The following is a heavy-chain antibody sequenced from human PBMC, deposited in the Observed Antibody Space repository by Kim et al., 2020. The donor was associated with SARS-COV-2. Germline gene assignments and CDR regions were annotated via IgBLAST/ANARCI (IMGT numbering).Heavy chain of an antibody. CDR2: INPNSGGT. D-gene: IGHD3-3*01. CDR1: GYTFTGYY. V-gene: IGHV1-2*02. CDR3: ARSRHDFWSGYLSTNWFDP. Sequence: ASVKVSCKASGYTFTGYYMHWVRQAPGQGLEWMGWINPNSGGTNYAQKFQGRVTMTRDTSISTAYMELSRLRSDDTAVYYCARSRHDFWSGYLSTNWFDPWGQGTLVTVSS. J-gene: IGHJ5*02.